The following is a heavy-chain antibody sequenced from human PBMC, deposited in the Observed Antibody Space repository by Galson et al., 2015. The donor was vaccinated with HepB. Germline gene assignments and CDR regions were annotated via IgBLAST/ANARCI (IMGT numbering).Heavy chain of an antibody. CDR2: IRYDGSNK. D-gene: IGHD6-13*01. V-gene: IGHV3-30*02. J-gene: IGHJ5*02. CDR3: AKDSRFAAAGPNNWFDP. Sequence: SLRLSCAASGFTFSSYGMHWVRQAPGKGLEWVAFIRYDGSNKYYADSVKGRFTISRDNSKNTLYLQMNSLRAEDTAVYYCAKDSRFAAAGPNNWFDPWGQGTLVTVSS. CDR1: GFTFSSYG.